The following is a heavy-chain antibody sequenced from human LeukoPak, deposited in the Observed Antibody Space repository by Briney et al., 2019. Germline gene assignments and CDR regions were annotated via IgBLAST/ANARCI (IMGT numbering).Heavy chain of an antibody. J-gene: IGHJ5*02. Sequence: PSETLSLTCTVSGGSISSSSYYWGWIRQSPGKGLEWIGSIYYSGSTYYNPSLKSRVTISVDTSKNQFSLKLSSVTAADTAVYYCARDLVRGVRVSWFDPWGQGTLVTVSS. V-gene: IGHV4-39*07. CDR2: IYYSGST. CDR3: ARDLVRGVRVSWFDP. CDR1: GGSISSSSYY. D-gene: IGHD3-10*01.